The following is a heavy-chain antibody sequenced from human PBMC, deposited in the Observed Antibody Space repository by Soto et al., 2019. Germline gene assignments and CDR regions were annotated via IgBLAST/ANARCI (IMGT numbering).Heavy chain of an antibody. D-gene: IGHD3-22*01. J-gene: IGHJ5*02. V-gene: IGHV3-48*02. CDR2: ISSSSSTI. CDR1: GFTFSSYS. Sequence: EVQLVESGGGLVQPGGSLRLSCAASGFTFSSYSMNWVRQAPGKGLEWVSYISSSSSTIYYADSVKGRFTISRDNAKISLYLQMNSLRDEDTAVYYCARGADYDSSGIRLNWFDPWGQGTLVTVSS. CDR3: ARGADYDSSGIRLNWFDP.